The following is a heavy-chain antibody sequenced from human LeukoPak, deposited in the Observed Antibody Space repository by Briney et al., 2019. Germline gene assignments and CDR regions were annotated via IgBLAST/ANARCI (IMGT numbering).Heavy chain of an antibody. CDR2: IIPIFGTA. J-gene: IGHJ4*02. V-gene: IGHV1-69*13. CDR3: AAAYSGSYYRFDY. D-gene: IGHD1-26*01. CDR1: GGTFSSYA. Sequence: GASVKVSCKASGGTFSSYAISWVRQAPGQGLEWMGGIIPIFGTANYAQKFQGRVTITADESTSTAYMELSSLRSEDTAVYYCAAAYSGSYYRFDYWGQGTLVTVPS.